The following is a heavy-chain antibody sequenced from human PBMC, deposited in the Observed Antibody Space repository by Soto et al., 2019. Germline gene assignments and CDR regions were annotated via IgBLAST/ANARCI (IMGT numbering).Heavy chain of an antibody. CDR2: ISYDGSNK. CDR3: ARDNRGSGWYGGCNY. Sequence: HPGGSLRLSCAPSGFTFSSYAMHWVRQAPGKGLEWVAVISYDGSNKYYADSVKGRFTISRDNSKNTLYLQMNSLRAEDTAVYYCARDNRGSGWYGGCNYWGQGTLVTVSS. CDR1: GFTFSSYA. V-gene: IGHV3-30-3*01. D-gene: IGHD6-19*01. J-gene: IGHJ4*02.